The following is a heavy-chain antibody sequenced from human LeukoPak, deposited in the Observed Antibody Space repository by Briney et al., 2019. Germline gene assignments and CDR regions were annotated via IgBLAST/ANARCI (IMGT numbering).Heavy chain of an antibody. D-gene: IGHD5-18*01. Sequence: PSETLSLTCTVSGCSISSYYWSWIRQPPGKGLEWIGYIYYSGSTNYNPSLKSRVTISVDTSKNQFSLKLSSVTAADTAVYYCAGERYSYGFRSTENWFDPWGQGTLVTVSS. V-gene: IGHV4-59*01. CDR3: AGERYSYGFRSTENWFDP. CDR2: IYYSGST. CDR1: GCSISSYY. J-gene: IGHJ5*02.